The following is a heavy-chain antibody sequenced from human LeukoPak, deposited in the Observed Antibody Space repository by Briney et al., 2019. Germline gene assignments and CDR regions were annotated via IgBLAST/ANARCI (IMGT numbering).Heavy chain of an antibody. Sequence: GGSLRLSCAASGFTFSSYSMNWVRQAPGKGLEWVSYISSSSSTIYYADSVKGRFTISRDNAKNSLYLQMNSLRVEDTTVYYCARENWGTFDFWGQGTLVTVSA. D-gene: IGHD3-16*01. CDR3: ARENWGTFDF. CDR1: GFTFSSYS. CDR2: ISSSSSTI. V-gene: IGHV3-48*04. J-gene: IGHJ5*01.